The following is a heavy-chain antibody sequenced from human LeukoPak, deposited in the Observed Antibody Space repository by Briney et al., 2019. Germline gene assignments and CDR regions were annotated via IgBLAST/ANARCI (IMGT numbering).Heavy chain of an antibody. Sequence: GGSLRLSCAASGFTFSSYAMSWVRQAPGQGLEWVSAISGSGGSTYYADSVKGRFTISRDNSKNTLYLQMNSLRAEDTAVYYCAKGYLYCSGGSCYNYWGQGTLVTVSS. CDR3: AKGYLYCSGGSCYNY. V-gene: IGHV3-23*01. D-gene: IGHD2-15*01. CDR1: GFTFSSYA. CDR2: ISGSGGST. J-gene: IGHJ4*02.